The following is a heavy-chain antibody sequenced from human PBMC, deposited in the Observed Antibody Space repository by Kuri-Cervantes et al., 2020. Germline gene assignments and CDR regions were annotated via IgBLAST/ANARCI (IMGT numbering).Heavy chain of an antibody. V-gene: IGHV3-21*01. CDR3: ANMRGQDWYFEV. Sequence: GGSLRLSCTASGFAFSAYTMNWVRQAPGKGLEWVSSISSASSYISYADSLKGRFIISRDNAKKSLYLHMNSLRAEDTAVYYCANMRGQDWYFEVWGRGTLVTVSS. CDR2: ISSASSYI. D-gene: IGHD3-16*01. CDR1: GFAFSAYT. J-gene: IGHJ2*01.